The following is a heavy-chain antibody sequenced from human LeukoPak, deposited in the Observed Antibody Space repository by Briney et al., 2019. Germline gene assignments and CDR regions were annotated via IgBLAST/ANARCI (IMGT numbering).Heavy chain of an antibody. J-gene: IGHJ4*02. CDR3: ARDRVSGFGPDY. D-gene: IGHD3-10*01. CDR1: GFTFSSYA. V-gene: IGHV3-21*01. Sequence: PGGSLRLSCAASGFTFSSYAMSWVRQAPGKGLEWVSSVSSSSSFMYYADSVKGRFTISRDNAKKSLYLQMNSLRAEDTAVYYCARDRVSGFGPDYWGQGTLVTVSS. CDR2: VSSSSSFM.